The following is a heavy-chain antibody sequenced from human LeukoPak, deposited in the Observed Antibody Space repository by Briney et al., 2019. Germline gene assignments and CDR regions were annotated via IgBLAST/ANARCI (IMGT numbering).Heavy chain of an antibody. CDR2: ISAYNGNT. J-gene: IGHJ4*02. CDR1: GYTFTSYG. CDR3: ASSRFLESLYLFDY. Sequence: ASVKVSCKASGYTFTSYGISWARQAPGQGLEWMGWISAYNGNTNYAQKLQGRVTMTTDTSTSTAYMELRSLRSDDTAVYYCASSRFLESLYLFDYWGQGTLVTVSS. D-gene: IGHD3-3*01. V-gene: IGHV1-18*01.